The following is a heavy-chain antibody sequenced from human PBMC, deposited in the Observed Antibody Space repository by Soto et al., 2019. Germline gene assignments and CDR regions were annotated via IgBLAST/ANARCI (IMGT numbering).Heavy chain of an antibody. CDR2: ISYDGSSQ. CDR1: EFTFSRYT. Sequence: GGSLRLSCAASEFTFSRYTMHWVRQAPGEGLEWVALISYDGSSQYYADSVKGRFTISRDNSKNTWYLQMNSLRVEDTAVDYWAREPAGYCSGGSCYSRFDPWGQGTLVTVSS. CDR3: AREPAGYCSGGSCYSRFDP. D-gene: IGHD2-15*01. J-gene: IGHJ5*02. V-gene: IGHV3-30-3*01.